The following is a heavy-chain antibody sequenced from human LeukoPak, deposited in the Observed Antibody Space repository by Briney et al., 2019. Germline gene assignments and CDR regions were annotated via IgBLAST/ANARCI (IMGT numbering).Heavy chain of an antibody. D-gene: IGHD6-19*01. Sequence: SETLSLTCAVYGGSFSGYYWSWIRQPPGKGLEWIGELNHSGSTNYNPSLKSRVTISVDTSKNQFSLKLSSVTAADTAVYYCARGSSGWYSGAFDIWGQGTMVTVSS. V-gene: IGHV4-34*01. CDR1: GGSFSGYY. J-gene: IGHJ3*02. CDR3: ARGSSGWYSGAFDI. CDR2: LNHSGST.